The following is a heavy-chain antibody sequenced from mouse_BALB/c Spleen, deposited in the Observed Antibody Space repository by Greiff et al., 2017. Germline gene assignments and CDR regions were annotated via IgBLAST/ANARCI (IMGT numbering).Heavy chain of an antibody. D-gene: IGHD1-2*01. Sequence: EVKLVESGPSLVKPSQTLSLTCSVTGDSITSGYWNWIRKFPGNKLEYMGYISYSGSTYYNPSLKSRISITRDTSKNQYYLQLNSVTTEDTATSYCARYLLRPYWDFDVWGAGTTVTVSS. V-gene: IGHV3-8*02. CDR2: ISYSGST. CDR1: GDSITSGY. CDR3: ARYLLRPYWDFDV. J-gene: IGHJ1*01.